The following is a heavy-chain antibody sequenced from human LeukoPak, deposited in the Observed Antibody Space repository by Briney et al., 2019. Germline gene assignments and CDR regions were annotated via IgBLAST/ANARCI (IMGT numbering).Heavy chain of an antibody. D-gene: IGHD1-26*01. CDR3: ARDQTGPAMGARSPYFDY. CDR2: IYTSGST. V-gene: IGHV4-4*07. J-gene: IGHJ4*02. Sequence: PSETLSLTCTVSGGSISSYYWSWIRQPAGKGLEWIGRIYTSGSTNYNPSLKSRVTISVDTSKNQFSLKLSSVTAADTAVYYCARDQTGPAMGARSPYFDYWGQGTLVTVSS. CDR1: GGSISSYY.